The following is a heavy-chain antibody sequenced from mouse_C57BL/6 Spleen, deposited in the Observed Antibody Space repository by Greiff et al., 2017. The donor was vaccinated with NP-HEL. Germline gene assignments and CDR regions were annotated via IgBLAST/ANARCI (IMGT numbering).Heavy chain of an antibody. V-gene: IGHV5-9-1*02. Sequence: EVKLMESGEGLVKPGGSLKLSCAASGFTFSSYAMSWVRQTPEKRLEWVAYISSGGDYIYYADTVKGRFTISRDNARNTLYLQMSSLKSEDTAMYYCTRDRKTAQATGAMDYWGQGTSVTVSS. CDR2: ISSGGDYI. CDR3: TRDRKTAQATGAMDY. CDR1: GFTFSSYA. D-gene: IGHD3-2*02. J-gene: IGHJ4*01.